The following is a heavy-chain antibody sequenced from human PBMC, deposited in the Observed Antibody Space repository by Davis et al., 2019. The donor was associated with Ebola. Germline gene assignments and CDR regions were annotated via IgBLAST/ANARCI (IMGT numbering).Heavy chain of an antibody. CDR2: IYYSGNT. D-gene: IGHD7-27*01. Sequence: MPSETLSLTCTVSGGSIISSSSYWGWIRQPPRKGLEWIGSIYYSGNTYYNPSLKSRVTISVDTSKKQFSLKLSSVTAADAAVYYCARGNWAYYFDYWGQGTLVTVSS. CDR3: ARGNWAYYFDY. V-gene: IGHV4-39*07. J-gene: IGHJ4*02. CDR1: GGSIISSSSY.